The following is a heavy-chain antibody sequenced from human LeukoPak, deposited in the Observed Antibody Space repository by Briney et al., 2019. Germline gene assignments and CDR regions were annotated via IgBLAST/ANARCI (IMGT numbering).Heavy chain of an antibody. Sequence: GGSLRLSCAASGFTFSSYAINWVRQAPGKGLEWVSAISGSGGSTYYADSVKGRFTISRDNSKNTLYLQMNSLRAEDTAVYYCAKKSGDRGYYYYYMDVWGKGTTVTVSS. V-gene: IGHV3-23*01. D-gene: IGHD7-27*01. J-gene: IGHJ6*03. CDR2: ISGSGGST. CDR3: AKKSGDRGYYYYYMDV. CDR1: GFTFSSYA.